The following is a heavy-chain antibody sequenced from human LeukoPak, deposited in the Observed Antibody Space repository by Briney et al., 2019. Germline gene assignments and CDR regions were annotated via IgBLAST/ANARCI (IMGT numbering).Heavy chain of an antibody. J-gene: IGHJ4*02. V-gene: IGHV1-2*02. CDR1: GYTFNGYY. CDR2: INPNSGGT. D-gene: IGHD3-22*01. CDR3: ARDGERHDTYYYDSSGYYRN. Sequence: GASVKVSCKASGYTFNGYYIHWVRQAPGQGLEWMGWINPNSGGTNYAQKFQGRVTMTRDTSISTAYMELSRLRSDDTAVYYCARDGERHDTYYYDSSGYYRNWGQGTLVTVSS.